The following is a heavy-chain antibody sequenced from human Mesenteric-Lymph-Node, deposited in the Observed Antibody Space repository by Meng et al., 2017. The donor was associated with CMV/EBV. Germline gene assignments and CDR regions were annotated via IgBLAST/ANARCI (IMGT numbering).Heavy chain of an antibody. CDR2: IKSKTDGGTT. J-gene: IGHJ3*02. D-gene: IGHD2-2*01. CDR1: GFTVSSNE. V-gene: IGHV3-15*01. Sequence: GGSLRLSCAASGFTVSSNEMSWVRQAPGKGLEWVGRIKSKTDGGTTDYAAPVKGRFTISRDDSKNTLYLQMNSLKTEDTAVYYCTTEPPAGDTDAFDIWGQGTMVTVSS. CDR3: TTEPPAGDTDAFDI.